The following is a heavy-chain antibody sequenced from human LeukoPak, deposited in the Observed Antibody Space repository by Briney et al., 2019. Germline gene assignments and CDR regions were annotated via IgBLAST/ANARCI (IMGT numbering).Heavy chain of an antibody. V-gene: IGHV4-34*01. Sequence: RASETLSLTCAVYGGSFSGYYWSWIRQPPGKGLEWIGEINHSGSTNYNPFLKSRVTISVDTSKNQFSLKLSSVTAADTAVYYCARGPSNYYDSSGYLSKITDYWGQGTLVTVSS. J-gene: IGHJ4*02. CDR2: INHSGST. CDR3: ARGPSNYYDSSGYLSKITDY. CDR1: GGSFSGYY. D-gene: IGHD3-22*01.